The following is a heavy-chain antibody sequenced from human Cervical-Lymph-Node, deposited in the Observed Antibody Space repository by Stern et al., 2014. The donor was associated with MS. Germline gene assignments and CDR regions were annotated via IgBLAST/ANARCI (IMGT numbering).Heavy chain of an antibody. Sequence: VHLVESGDEVKKPGSSVKVSCKASRDTFSHYALSWVRQAPEHGLEWMGGIIPGLGTTSYAQKFQGRITISADTSTNTLYMELSSLRSEDTAVYFCARDQGDYGSGSEDSWFDPWGQGTLVTVSS. V-gene: IGHV1-69*06. CDR2: IIPGLGTT. D-gene: IGHD3-10*01. CDR1: RDTFSHYA. J-gene: IGHJ5*02. CDR3: ARDQGDYGSGSEDSWFDP.